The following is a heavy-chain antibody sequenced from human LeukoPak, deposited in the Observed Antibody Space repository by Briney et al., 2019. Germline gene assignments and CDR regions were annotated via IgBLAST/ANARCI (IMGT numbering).Heavy chain of an antibody. D-gene: IGHD3-22*01. Sequence: ASVKVSCKASGHTFTSYDINWVRQATGQGLEWMGWMNPNSGNTGYAQKFQGRVTITRNTSISTAYMELSSLRSEDTAVYYCATDKRSRGGYYDSSGYYPLGYWGQGTTVTVSS. J-gene: IGHJ6*02. CDR2: MNPNSGNT. CDR3: ATDKRSRGGYYDSSGYYPLGY. V-gene: IGHV1-8*01. CDR1: GHTFTSYD.